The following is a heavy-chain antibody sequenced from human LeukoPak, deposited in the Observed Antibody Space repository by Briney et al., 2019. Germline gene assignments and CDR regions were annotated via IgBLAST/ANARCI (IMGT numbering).Heavy chain of an antibody. J-gene: IGHJ6*04. CDR3: ARGGYYFYYGMDV. CDR2: IYYSGST. Sequence: SQTLSLTCTVSGGSISSGGYYCSWSRQYPGKGLEWIGYIYYSGSTYYNPSLKSRVTISVDTSKNQFSLKLSSVTAADTAVYYCARGGYYFYYGMDVWGKGTTVTVSS. CDR1: GGSISSGGYY. V-gene: IGHV4-31*03.